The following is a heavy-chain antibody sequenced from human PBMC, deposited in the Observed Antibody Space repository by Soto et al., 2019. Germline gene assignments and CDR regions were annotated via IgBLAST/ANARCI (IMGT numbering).Heavy chain of an antibody. CDR3: ARGWGDSSGYSLYYYYGMDV. Sequence: SETLSLTCAVYGGSFSGYYWSWIRQPPGKGLEWTGEINHSGSTNYNPSLKSRVTISVDTSKNQFSLKLSSVTAADTAVYYCARGWGDSSGYSLYYYYGMDVWGQGTTVTVSS. D-gene: IGHD3-22*01. J-gene: IGHJ6*02. V-gene: IGHV4-34*01. CDR2: INHSGST. CDR1: GGSFSGYY.